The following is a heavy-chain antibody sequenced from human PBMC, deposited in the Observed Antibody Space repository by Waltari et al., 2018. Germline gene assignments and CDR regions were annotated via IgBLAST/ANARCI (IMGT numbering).Heavy chain of an antibody. J-gene: IGHJ5*02. V-gene: IGHV3-23*01. CDR2: MSNSGGST. CDR3: AKGPYSASSWNWFDP. CDR1: GFTFTNHA. D-gene: IGHD6-6*01. Sequence: EVQLLQSGGGLVQPGGSLRLSCAAFGFTFTNHAMNWVRQAPGEGLGWVSAMSNSGGSTYYADSVKGRFTGSRDNSKNTVYLEMNSLRAEDTAVYYCAKGPYSASSWNWFDPWGQGTLVTVSS.